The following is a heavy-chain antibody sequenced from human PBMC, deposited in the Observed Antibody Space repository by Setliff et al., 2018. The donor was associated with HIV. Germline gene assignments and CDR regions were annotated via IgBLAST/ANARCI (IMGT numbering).Heavy chain of an antibody. CDR2: IYPVDSET. V-gene: IGHV5-51*01. Sequence: GESLKISCKGSGYSFATYWIGWVRQMPGKGLEWVGIIYPVDSETRYSPSFQGQVTISADKSINTAYLQWTTLKASDSAMYYCARPRGNDYAGSGFDNWGQGTLVTVSS. CDR1: GYSFATYW. CDR3: ARPRGNDYAGSGFDN. D-gene: IGHD2-2*01. J-gene: IGHJ4*02.